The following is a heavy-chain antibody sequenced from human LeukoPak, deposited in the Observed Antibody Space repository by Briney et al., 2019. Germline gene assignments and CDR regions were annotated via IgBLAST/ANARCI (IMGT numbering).Heavy chain of an antibody. CDR1: GYTFTSYC. Sequence: ASVKVSCKASGYTFTSYCISWVRQAPGQGLEWMGGIIPIFGTANYAQKFQGRVTITADESTSTAYMELSSLRSEDTAVYYCARDRDSSGYYSFDYWGQGTLVTVSS. J-gene: IGHJ4*02. CDR2: IIPIFGTA. D-gene: IGHD3-22*01. V-gene: IGHV1-69*13. CDR3: ARDRDSSGYYSFDY.